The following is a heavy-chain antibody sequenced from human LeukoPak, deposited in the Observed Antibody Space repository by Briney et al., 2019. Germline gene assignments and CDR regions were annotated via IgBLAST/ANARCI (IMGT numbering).Heavy chain of an antibody. Sequence: ASVKVSFKASGYTFTNYAVIWVRQAPGQGLEWMGWINTNTGNPTYAQGFTGRFVFSLETSVNTAYLQITSLKAEDTAMYYCARVKSYSSGWRGREDYYYYMDVWGKGTTVTVSS. CDR1: GYTFTNYA. J-gene: IGHJ6*03. D-gene: IGHD6-19*01. CDR3: ARVKSYSSGWRGREDYYYYMDV. CDR2: INTNTGNP. V-gene: IGHV7-4-1*02.